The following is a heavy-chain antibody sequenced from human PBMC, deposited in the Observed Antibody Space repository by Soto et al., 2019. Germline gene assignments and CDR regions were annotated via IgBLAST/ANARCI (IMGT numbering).Heavy chain of an antibody. V-gene: IGHV4-4*07. CDR2: IHSSGST. J-gene: IGHJ5*02. CDR3: ARDQGVAAAGITWFDP. Sequence: SETLSLTCTVSGASMNSYHWSWIRQPAGKGLEWIGHIHSSGSTNYNPSLKSRATMSVDTSKNQFSLRLMSLTAADTAVYYCARDQGVAAAGITWFDPWGQGSLVTVSS. D-gene: IGHD6-13*01. CDR1: GASMNSYH.